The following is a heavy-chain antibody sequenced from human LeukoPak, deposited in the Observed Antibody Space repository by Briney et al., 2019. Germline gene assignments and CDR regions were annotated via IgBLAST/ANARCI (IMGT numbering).Heavy chain of an antibody. CDR2: ISYGVTK. D-gene: IGHD1-26*01. CDR3: AKDRGSSSSAYGMDV. Sequence: GSLRLSCAASGFTFSRYGMHWVRPAPGRGLEWVSLISYGVTKYYADTVKGRFTISRDNSKNTLYVQMNGLRAEDTAVYYCAKDRGSSSSAYGMDVWGQGTTVTVSS. CDR1: GFTFSRYG. V-gene: IGHV3-30*18. J-gene: IGHJ6*02.